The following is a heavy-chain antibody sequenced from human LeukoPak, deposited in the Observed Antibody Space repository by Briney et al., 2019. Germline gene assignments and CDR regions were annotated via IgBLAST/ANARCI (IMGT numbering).Heavy chain of an antibody. J-gene: IGHJ4*02. D-gene: IGHD5-24*01. CDR3: AAQMRRDGYKESFDY. CDR1: GGSISSSSYY. V-gene: IGHV4-39*07. Sequence: SETLSLTCTVSGGSISSSSYYWGWIRQPPGKGLEWIVSIYHSGSTYYNPSLKSRVTISVDASKNQFSLKLSSVTAADKAVYYCAAQMRRDGYKESFDYWGQGTLVTVSS. CDR2: IYHSGST.